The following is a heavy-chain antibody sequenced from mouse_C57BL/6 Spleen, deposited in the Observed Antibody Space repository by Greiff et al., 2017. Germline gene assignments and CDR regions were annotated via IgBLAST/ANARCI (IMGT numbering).Heavy chain of an antibody. V-gene: IGHV1-81*01. J-gene: IGHJ1*03. CDR3: ARRWTTVVDEGYFDV. D-gene: IGHD1-1*01. CDR2: IYPRSGNT. CDR1: GYTFTSYG. Sequence: QVQLKESGAELARPGASVKLSCKASGYTFTSYGISWVKQRTGQGLEWIGEIYPRSGNTYYNEKFKGKATLTADKSSSTAYMELRSLTSEDSAVYLCARRWTTVVDEGYFDVWGTGTTVTVSS.